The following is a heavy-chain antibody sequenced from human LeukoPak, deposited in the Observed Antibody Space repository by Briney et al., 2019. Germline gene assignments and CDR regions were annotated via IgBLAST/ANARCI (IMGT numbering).Heavy chain of an antibody. Sequence: GGSLRLSCAASGFTFSSYAMSWVRQAPGKGLEWVSAISGSGGSTYYADSVKGRFTISRDNSKNTLYLQMNSQRAEDTAVYYCAKDQYSGYDFDGEVDYWGQGTLVTVSS. CDR1: GFTFSSYA. V-gene: IGHV3-23*01. D-gene: IGHD5-12*01. J-gene: IGHJ4*02. CDR3: AKDQYSGYDFDGEVDY. CDR2: ISGSGGST.